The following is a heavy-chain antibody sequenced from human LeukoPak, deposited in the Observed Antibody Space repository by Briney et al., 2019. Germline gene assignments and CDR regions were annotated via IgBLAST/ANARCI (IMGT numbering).Heavy chain of an antibody. CDR3: ARRLGDYDSSGYLRLDAFDI. Sequence: GESLQISCKGSGYSFTSYWIGWVRQLPGKGLEWMGIIYPGDSDTRYSPSFQGQVTISADKSISTAYLQWSSLKASDTAMYYCARRLGDYDSSGYLRLDAFDIWGQGTMVTVSS. CDR2: IYPGDSDT. V-gene: IGHV5-51*01. J-gene: IGHJ3*02. D-gene: IGHD3-22*01. CDR1: GYSFTSYW.